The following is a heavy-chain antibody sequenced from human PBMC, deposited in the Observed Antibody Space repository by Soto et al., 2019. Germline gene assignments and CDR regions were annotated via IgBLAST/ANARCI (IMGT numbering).Heavy chain of an antibody. J-gene: IGHJ4*02. CDR3: ARIIVVVTALDY. D-gene: IGHD2-21*02. CDR2: INAGNGNT. V-gene: IGHV1-3*05. CDR1: GYTFTSYA. Sequence: QVQLVQSGAEEKKPGASVKVSCKASGYTFTSYAMHWVRQAPGQRLEWMGWINAGNGNTKYSQKFQGRVTITRDTSAITDYMELSSLRSEDTAVYYCARIIVVVTALDYWGQGTLVTVSS.